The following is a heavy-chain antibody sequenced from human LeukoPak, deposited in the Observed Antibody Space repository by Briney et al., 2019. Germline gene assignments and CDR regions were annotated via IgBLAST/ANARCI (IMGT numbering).Heavy chain of an antibody. V-gene: IGHV1-24*01. Sequence: ASVKVSCKVSGYTLTELSMHWVRQAPGKGLEWMGGFDPEDGETIHAQKFQGRVTMTEDTSTDTAYMELSSLRSEDTAVYYCATDERFLEWSSIWGQGTLVTVSS. J-gene: IGHJ4*02. D-gene: IGHD3-3*01. CDR1: GYTLTELS. CDR3: ATDERFLEWSSI. CDR2: FDPEDGET.